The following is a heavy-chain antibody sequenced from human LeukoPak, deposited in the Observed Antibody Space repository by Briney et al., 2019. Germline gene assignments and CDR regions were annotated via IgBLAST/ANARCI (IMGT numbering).Heavy chain of an antibody. Sequence: GASVTVSCKASGYTFTSYGISWVRQAPGQGLEWMGWISAYNGNTNYAQKPQGRVTMTTDTSTSTAYMELRSLRSDDTAVYYCAGDRDGKDIVVVPAAYVDYWGQGTLVTVSS. CDR2: ISAYNGNT. D-gene: IGHD2-2*01. CDR1: GYTFTSYG. J-gene: IGHJ4*02. CDR3: AGDRDGKDIVVVPAAYVDY. V-gene: IGHV1-18*01.